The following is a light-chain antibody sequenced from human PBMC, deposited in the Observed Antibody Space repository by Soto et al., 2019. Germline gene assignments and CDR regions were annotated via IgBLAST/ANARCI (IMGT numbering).Light chain of an antibody. J-gene: IGKJ5*01. CDR1: QGISSY. CDR3: QQLNSYASIT. V-gene: IGKV1-9*01. CDR2: AAS. Sequence: DIQLTQSPSFLSASIGDRVTITCRASQGISSYLAWYQQNPGKAPKLLIYAASTLQSGVPSRFSGSGSGTEFTLTISSLQPEDFATYYCQQLNSYASITFGQGTRLEIK.